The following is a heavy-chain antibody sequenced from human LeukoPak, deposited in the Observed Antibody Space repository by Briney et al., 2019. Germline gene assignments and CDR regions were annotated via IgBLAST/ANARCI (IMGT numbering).Heavy chain of an antibody. V-gene: IGHV3-21*04. CDR1: GFTFSSYS. J-gene: IGHJ3*01. CDR2: ISSSSYI. CDR3: AKGKVNHDGALDA. D-gene: IGHD2-21*01. Sequence: GGSLRLSCAASGFTFSSYSMNWVRQAPGKGLEWVSSISSSSYIYYADSVKGRFTISRDNSKKTLYLQMNSLRAEDTAVYYCAKGKVNHDGALDAWGQGTLVTVSS.